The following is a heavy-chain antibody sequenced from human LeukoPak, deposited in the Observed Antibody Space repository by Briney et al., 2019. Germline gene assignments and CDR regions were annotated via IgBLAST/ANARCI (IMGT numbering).Heavy chain of an antibody. D-gene: IGHD1-26*01. CDR2: IKQDGSEK. CDR3: AKARGLGIVGAHFDY. J-gene: IGHJ4*02. CDR1: GFTFNSYW. Sequence: GGSLRLSCAASGFTFNSYWMSWVRQAPGKGLEWVANIKQDGSEKYYVDSVKGRFTISRDNSKNTLYLQMNSLRAEDTAVYYCAKARGLGIVGAHFDYWGQGTLVTVSS. V-gene: IGHV3-7*03.